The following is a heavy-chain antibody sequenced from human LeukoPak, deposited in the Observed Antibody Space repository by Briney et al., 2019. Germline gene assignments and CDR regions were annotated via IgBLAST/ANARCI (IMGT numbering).Heavy chain of an antibody. CDR3: ARVPSYGGSPPGDYYYGMDV. CDR2: IIPILGIA. CDR1: GGTFSSYA. V-gene: IGHV1-69*04. Sequence: SVKVSCKASGGTFSSYAISWVRQAPGQGLEWMGRIIPILGIANYAQKFQGRVTITADKSTSTAYMELSSLRSEDTAVYYCARVPSYGGSPPGDYYYGMDVWGQGTTVTVSS. J-gene: IGHJ6*02. D-gene: IGHD4-23*01.